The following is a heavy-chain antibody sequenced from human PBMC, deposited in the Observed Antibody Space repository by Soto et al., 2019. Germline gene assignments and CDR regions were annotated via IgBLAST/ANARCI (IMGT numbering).Heavy chain of an antibody. Sequence: DVHLLESGGGLVQPGGSLRLSCVASGYNFGSYAMMWVRQAPEKGLEWISTIGGGGIGSYYADSVKGRFTISRDNSKNTLYLQMNRLRAGDTGVYYCAKDPRLELRGVDSWGQGTQVTVSS. CDR1: GYNFGSYA. J-gene: IGHJ4*02. CDR3: AKDPRLELRGVDS. D-gene: IGHD1-7*01. CDR2: IGGGGIGS. V-gene: IGHV3-23*01.